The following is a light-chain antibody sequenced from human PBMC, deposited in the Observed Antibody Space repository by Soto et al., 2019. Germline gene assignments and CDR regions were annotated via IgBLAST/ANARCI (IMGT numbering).Light chain of an antibody. CDR2: DAT. Sequence: DIQVTQSPTSLPASVGDGVTIACRASQSISSYLNWYQQKPGKAPKLLIYDATNLQSGVPSRFSGRGSGTDFTLTISSLQPEDFATYYCQQSYSTLRTFGQGTKVDIK. CDR1: QSISSY. V-gene: IGKV1-39*01. J-gene: IGKJ1*01. CDR3: QQSYSTLRT.